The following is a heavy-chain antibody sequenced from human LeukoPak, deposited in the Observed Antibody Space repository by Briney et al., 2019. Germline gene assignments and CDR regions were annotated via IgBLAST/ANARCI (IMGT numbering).Heavy chain of an antibody. CDR1: GLIFRDQY. Sequence: QSGGSLRLSCAASGLIFRDQYVDWVRQAPGKGLEWVGRSRNKANSYTTEYAATVKGRFTISRDDSKNSLYLQMNSLKTEDTAVYYCARSESSGSDVFDIWGQGTTVIVSS. D-gene: IGHD3-22*01. CDR2: SRNKANSYTT. J-gene: IGHJ3*02. V-gene: IGHV3-72*01. CDR3: ARSESSGSDVFDI.